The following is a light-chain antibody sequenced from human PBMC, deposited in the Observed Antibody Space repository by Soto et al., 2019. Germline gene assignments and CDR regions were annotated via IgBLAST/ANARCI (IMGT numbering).Light chain of an antibody. Sequence: QSALTQPASVSGSPGQSITISCTGTSSDIGTYKYVSWFQHHPGKAPKLIIFEVSNRPSGVPDRFSGSKSGTSASLAISGLQSEDEADYNCAAWDDSLNGYVFGAGTKLTVL. CDR3: AAWDDSLNGYV. J-gene: IGLJ1*01. CDR1: SSDIGTYKY. V-gene: IGLV2-14*01. CDR2: EVS.